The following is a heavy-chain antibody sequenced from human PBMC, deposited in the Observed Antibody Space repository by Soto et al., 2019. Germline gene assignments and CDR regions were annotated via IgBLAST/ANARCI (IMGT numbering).Heavy chain of an antibody. CDR3: AKIAAAGDFDF. CDR1: GYTFIAYF. Sequence: QVQFVQSGAEVKKPGASVKVSCKASGYTFIAYFIHWVRQAPGQGLEWMGWINHNSGDTSYAQKFQGRVTLTRDTSIRTAYMDLRMLRSDDPAVFSCAKIAAAGDFDFCGQGPEVTVPS. V-gene: IGHV1-2*02. CDR2: INHNSGDT. D-gene: IGHD6-13*01. J-gene: IGHJ5*01.